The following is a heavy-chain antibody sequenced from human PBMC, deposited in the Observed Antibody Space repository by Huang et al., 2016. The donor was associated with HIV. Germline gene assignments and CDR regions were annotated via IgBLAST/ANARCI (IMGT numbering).Heavy chain of an antibody. V-gene: IGHV1-8*02. Sequence: QVHLVQSGAEVKKPGASVKVSCKASGYTFTNYDINWVRQAPGRGLEWMGGMNPNTGNTGFAQSCQGRVTMTRKTSITTDYMELTGLTSEDTAVYYCARSAYGDLDYWGLGTLVIVSS. CDR3: ARSAYGDLDY. CDR1: GYTFTNYD. CDR2: MNPNTGNT. J-gene: IGHJ4*02. D-gene: IGHD4-17*01.